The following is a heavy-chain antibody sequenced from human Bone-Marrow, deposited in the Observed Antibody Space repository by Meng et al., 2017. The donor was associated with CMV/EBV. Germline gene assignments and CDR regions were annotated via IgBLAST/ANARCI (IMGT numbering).Heavy chain of an antibody. Sequence: SETLSLTCTVSGGSISSYYWSWIRQLPGKGLEWIGYIYYSGSTNYNPSLKSRVTISVDTSKNQFSLKQTSVTAADTAVYYCARNQAYYDFWSGYQHYYYGMDVWGQGTTVTVSS. V-gene: IGHV4-59*01. CDR3: ARNQAYYDFWSGYQHYYYGMDV. CDR2: IYYSGST. CDR1: GGSISSYY. D-gene: IGHD3-3*01. J-gene: IGHJ6*02.